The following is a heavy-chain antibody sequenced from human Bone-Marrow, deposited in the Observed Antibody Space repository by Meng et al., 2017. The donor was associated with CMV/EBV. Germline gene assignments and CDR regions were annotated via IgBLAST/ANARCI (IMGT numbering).Heavy chain of an antibody. D-gene: IGHD4-11*01. CDR1: GFTFSSYS. CDR2: ISSSSSYI. V-gene: IGHV3-21*01. Sequence: GGSLRLSCAASGFTFSSYSMNWVRQAPGKGLEWVSSISSSSSYIYYADSVKGRFTISRDNAKNSLYLQMNSLRAEDTAVYYCARVGRVRFLQGWFDPWGQGTRVTVYS. J-gene: IGHJ5*02. CDR3: ARVGRVRFLQGWFDP.